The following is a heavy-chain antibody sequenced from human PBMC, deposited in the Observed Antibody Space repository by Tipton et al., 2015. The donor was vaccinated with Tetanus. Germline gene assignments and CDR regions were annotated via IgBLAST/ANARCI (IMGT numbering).Heavy chain of an antibody. V-gene: IGHV4-31*03. CDR2: IYYSGST. CDR3: ARDQARGARGWNYFDY. CDR1: GGSISSGGYY. Sequence: LVQPSQTLSLTCTVSGGSISSGGYYWTWIRQHPGKGLEWIGDIYYSGSTYYNPSLKSRAIISVDTSKNQFSVNLNSVTAADTAVYYCARDQARGARGWNYFDYWGQGALVTVSS. D-gene: IGHD1-26*01. J-gene: IGHJ4*02.